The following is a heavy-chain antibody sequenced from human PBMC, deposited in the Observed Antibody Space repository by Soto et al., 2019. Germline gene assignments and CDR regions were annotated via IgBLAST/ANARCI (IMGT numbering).Heavy chain of an antibody. Sequence: GGSLRLSCAASGITFSTYAMSWVRQAPGKGLERVSAISGSGGSTYYADSVKGRFTISRDKSKNTLYLQMNSLRAEDTALYYCAKSFSSNWYDYFDYWGQGSLVTVSS. CDR1: GITFSTYA. CDR3: AKSFSSNWYDYFDY. V-gene: IGHV3-23*01. CDR2: ISGSGGST. J-gene: IGHJ4*02. D-gene: IGHD6-13*01.